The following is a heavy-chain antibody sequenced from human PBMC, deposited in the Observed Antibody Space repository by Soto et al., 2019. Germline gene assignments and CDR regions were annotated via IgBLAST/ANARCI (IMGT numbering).Heavy chain of an antibody. J-gene: IGHJ3*02. D-gene: IGHD2-15*01. V-gene: IGHV1-18*01. CDR2: ISAYNGNT. Sequence: ASVKVSCKASGYTFTSYGISWVRQAPGQGLEWMGWISAYNGNTNYAQKLQGRVTMTTDTSTSTAYMELRSLRSDDTALYYCARERVVVAAPDAFDIWGQGTMVTVSS. CDR1: GYTFTSYG. CDR3: ARERVVVAAPDAFDI.